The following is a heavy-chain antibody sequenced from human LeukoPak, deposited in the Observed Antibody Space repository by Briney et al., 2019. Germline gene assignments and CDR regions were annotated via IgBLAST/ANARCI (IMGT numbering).Heavy chain of an antibody. J-gene: IGHJ4*02. CDR3: ASGSWYFDF. Sequence: SETLSLTCTVAGGSIRSYYWSWIRRPPGKGLEWIGYIYYSGSSGYNPSLKSRVTISVDTSKNQLSLRLSSVTAADTAVYFCASGSWYFDFWGQGTLLTVSS. CDR1: GGSIRSYY. V-gene: IGHV4-59*01. D-gene: IGHD1-14*01. CDR2: IYYSGSS.